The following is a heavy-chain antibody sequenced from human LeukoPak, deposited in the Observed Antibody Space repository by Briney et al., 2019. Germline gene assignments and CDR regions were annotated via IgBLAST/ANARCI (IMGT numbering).Heavy chain of an antibody. CDR1: GGSISSYY. V-gene: IGHV4-59*12. CDR2: IHYTGST. Sequence: PSETLSLTCTVSGGSISSYYWSWIRQSPGKGLECIGYIHYTGSTNYNPSLKSRVTISVDKSKNQFSLKLSSVTAADTAVYYCAREPPIRLGELSYDAFDIWGQGTMVTVSS. J-gene: IGHJ3*02. D-gene: IGHD3-16*02. CDR3: AREPPIRLGELSYDAFDI.